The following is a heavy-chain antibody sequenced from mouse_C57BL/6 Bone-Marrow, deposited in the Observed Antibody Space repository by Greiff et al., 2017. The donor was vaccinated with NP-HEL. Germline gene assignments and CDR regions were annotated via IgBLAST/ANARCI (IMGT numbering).Heavy chain of an antibody. J-gene: IGHJ2*01. V-gene: IGHV1-61*01. D-gene: IGHD2-5*01. CDR3: ARKGDSNYLYFDY. CDR1: GYTFTSYW. Sequence: VQLQQPGAELVRPGFSVKLSCKASGYTFTSYWMDWVKQRPGQGLEWIGNIYPSDSETHYNQKFKDKATLTVDKSSSTAYMQLSSLTSEDSAVYYCARKGDSNYLYFDYWGQGTTLTVSS. CDR2: IYPSDSET.